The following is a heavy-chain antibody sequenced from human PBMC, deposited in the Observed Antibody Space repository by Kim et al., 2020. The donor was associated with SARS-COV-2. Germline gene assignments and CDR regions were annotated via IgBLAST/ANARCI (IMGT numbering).Heavy chain of an antibody. J-gene: IGHJ1*01. V-gene: IGHV1-18*01. CDR1: GYTFTSYG. Sequence: ASVKVSCKASGYTFTSYGISWVRQAPGQGLEWMGWISAYNGNTNYAQKLQGRVTMTTDTSTSTAYMELRSLRSDDTAVYYCARDGHPPYYYDSSGYAGYFQHWGQGTLVTVSS. CDR2: ISAYNGNT. D-gene: IGHD3-22*01. CDR3: ARDGHPPYYYDSSGYAGYFQH.